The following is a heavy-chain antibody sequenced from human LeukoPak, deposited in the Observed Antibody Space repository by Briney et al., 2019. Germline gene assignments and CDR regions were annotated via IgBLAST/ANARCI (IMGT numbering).Heavy chain of an antibody. CDR2: IYSGDIT. CDR1: GFSVSNNY. D-gene: IGHD5-18*01. V-gene: IGHV3-53*01. J-gene: IGHJ4*02. Sequence: PGGSLRLSCAASGFSVSNNYMSWVRQAPGKGLEWVSVIYSGDITYYIDSVKGRFTISRDNSKNTLYLQMNSLRAEDTAVYYCARGSGYSYGFPDYWGQGTLVTVSS. CDR3: ARGSGYSYGFPDY.